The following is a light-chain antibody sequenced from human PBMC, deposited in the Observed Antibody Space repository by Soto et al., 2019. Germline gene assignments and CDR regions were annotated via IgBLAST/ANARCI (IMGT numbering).Light chain of an antibody. Sequence: QSVLTQPPSASGSPGQSVTISCTGTKNDIGVYDFVSWYQHHPGKAPRLIIYEVVQRPSGFPDRFSGAKSGNTASLTVSGLQAADEAYYFCKSYAGSNTYVFGSGTKVTVL. CDR1: KNDIGVYDF. CDR3: KSYAGSNTYV. V-gene: IGLV2-8*01. CDR2: EVV. J-gene: IGLJ1*01.